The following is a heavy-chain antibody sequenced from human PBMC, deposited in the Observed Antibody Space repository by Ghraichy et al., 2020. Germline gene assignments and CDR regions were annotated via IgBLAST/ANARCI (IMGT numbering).Heavy chain of an antibody. V-gene: IGHV3-49*03. J-gene: IGHJ4*02. CDR1: GFTFGGYA. Sequence: GGSLRLSCVTSGFTFGGYAMAWFRQAPGKGLEWVGFIRSKADGETTQYAASVKGRFTISRDDSKSISDLQMNSLKPEDTAVYYCTRDRPLDYWGQGTLVTVSS. CDR3: TRDRPLDY. CDR2: IRSKADGETT.